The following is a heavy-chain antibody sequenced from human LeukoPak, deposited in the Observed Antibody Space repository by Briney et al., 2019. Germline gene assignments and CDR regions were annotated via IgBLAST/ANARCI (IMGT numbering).Heavy chain of an antibody. CDR2: IYCTGGT. V-gene: IGHV4-39*01. J-gene: IGHJ4*02. CDR3: ARRNYYFDS. Sequence: PSETLSLTCTVSGGSISNPNCYWGWIRQSPGKGLEWVASIYCTGGTYYNPSLKSRVTISVDTSKNQFSLRLSSVTAADTAIYYCARRNYYFDSWGQGTLVTVSS. CDR1: GGSISNPNCY.